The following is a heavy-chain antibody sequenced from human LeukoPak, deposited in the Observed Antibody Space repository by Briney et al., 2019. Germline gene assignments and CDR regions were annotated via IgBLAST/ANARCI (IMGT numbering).Heavy chain of an antibody. CDR2: ISTQSGNT. J-gene: IGHJ4*02. CDR3: ARGAYGDK. CDR1: GYTLTSYG. D-gene: IGHD4-17*01. Sequence: AAVKVSCEASGYTLTSYGINWMRQAPGQGLEWMGWISTQSGNTNYAQKVQGRLTLTTDRSTNTAYMELRSLRSDDTAVYYCARGAYGDKWGQGTMVTVSS. V-gene: IGHV1-18*01.